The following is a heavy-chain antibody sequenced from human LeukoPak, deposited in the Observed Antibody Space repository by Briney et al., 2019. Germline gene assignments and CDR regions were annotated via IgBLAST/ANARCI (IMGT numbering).Heavy chain of an antibody. CDR3: ARGGDYGVKIDY. CDR2: ISGSGGST. CDR1: GFTFSNYG. Sequence: GGSLRLSCAASGFTFSNYGMIWVRQTAGKGLEWVSGISGSGGSTYLADSVKGRFTISRDNSKNTLYLQMNSLRADDTAVYYCARGGDYGVKIDYWGQGTLVTVSS. J-gene: IGHJ4*02. D-gene: IGHD3-16*01. V-gene: IGHV3-23*01.